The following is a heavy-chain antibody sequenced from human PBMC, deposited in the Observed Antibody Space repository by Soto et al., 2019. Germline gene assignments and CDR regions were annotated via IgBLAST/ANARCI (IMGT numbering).Heavy chain of an antibody. J-gene: IGHJ4*02. CDR3: ASRDPGTSVDY. D-gene: IGHD1-7*01. CDR1: GGSFTSNNW. CDR2: IYRTGST. Sequence: QVQLQESGPGLVKPSGTLSLTCAVSGGSFTSNNWWTWVRQPPGQGLEWIGEIYRTGSTNYNPSLKSRVTLSLDKSEKQISLKVTSLTAADTAVYYCASRDPGTSVDYWGQGTLVTVSS. V-gene: IGHV4-4*02.